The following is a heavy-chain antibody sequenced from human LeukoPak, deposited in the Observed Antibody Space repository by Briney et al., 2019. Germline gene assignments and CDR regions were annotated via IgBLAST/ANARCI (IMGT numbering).Heavy chain of an antibody. CDR2: ISWNSGSI. V-gene: IGHV3-9*01. CDR3: AKGVGDLEATTSHFDF. CDR1: GFTFDDYA. D-gene: IGHD5-12*01. J-gene: IGHJ4*02. Sequence: GRSLRLSCAASGFTFDDYAMHWVRQAPGKGLEWVSGISWNSGSIGYADSVKGRFTISRDNAKNSLYLQMNSLRLEDSALYYCAKGVGDLEATTSHFDFWGQGTLVTVSS.